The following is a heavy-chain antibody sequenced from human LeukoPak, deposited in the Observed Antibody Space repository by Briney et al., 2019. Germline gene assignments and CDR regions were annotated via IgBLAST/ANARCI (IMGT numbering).Heavy chain of an antibody. D-gene: IGHD2-21*02. CDR2: ISWDGGST. CDR1: GFTFDDYA. CDR3: AKVFWAGAYCGGDCIAAFDI. V-gene: IGHV3-43*02. J-gene: IGHJ3*02. Sequence: PGGSLRLSCAASGFTFDDYAMHWVRQAPGKGLEWVSLISWDGGSTYYADSVKGRFTISRDNSKNSLYLQMNSLRTEDTALYYCAKVFWAGAYCGGDCIAAFDIWGQGTMVTVSS.